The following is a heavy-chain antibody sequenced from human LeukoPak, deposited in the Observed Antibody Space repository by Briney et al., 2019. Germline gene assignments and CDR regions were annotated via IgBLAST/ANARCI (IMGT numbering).Heavy chain of an antibody. J-gene: IGHJ4*02. V-gene: IGHV3-30-3*01. CDR3: ARDMSGSGSYNTIDY. Sequence: GGSLRLSCAASGFTFSSYAMHWVRQAPGKGLEWVAVISYDGSNKYYADSVKGRFTISRDNSKDTLYLQMNSLRAEDTAVYYCARDMSGSGSYNTIDYWGQGTLVTVSS. D-gene: IGHD1-26*01. CDR1: GFTFSSYA. CDR2: ISYDGSNK.